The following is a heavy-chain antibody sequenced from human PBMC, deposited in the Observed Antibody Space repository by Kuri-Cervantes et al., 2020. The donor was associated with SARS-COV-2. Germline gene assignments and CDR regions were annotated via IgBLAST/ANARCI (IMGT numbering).Heavy chain of an antibody. CDR3: ARDLSYCSSTSCYGRYYGMDV. J-gene: IGHJ6*02. CDR1: GFTFSSYA. Sequence: GESLKISCAASGFTFSSYAMSWVRQAPGKGLEWVAVISYDGSNKYYADSVKGRFTISRDNSKNTLYLQMNSLRAEDTAVYYCARDLSYCSSTSCYGRYYGMDVWGQGTTVTVSS. D-gene: IGHD2-2*01. V-gene: IGHV3-30-3*01. CDR2: ISYDGSNK.